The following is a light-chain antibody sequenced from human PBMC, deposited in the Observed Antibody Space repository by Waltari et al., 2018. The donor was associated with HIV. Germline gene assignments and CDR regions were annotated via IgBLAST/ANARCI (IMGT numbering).Light chain of an antibody. Sequence: DIVMTKSPDSLAVSLGERATINCKSSQTVFYTSTNKNYLAWYQQKPGQPPKLLIYWASMRDSGVPDRFSGSGSGTDFTLTTSRLQTEDVAVYYCQQYYSSPPYTFGQGTKLEIK. CDR3: QQYYSSPPYT. J-gene: IGKJ2*01. V-gene: IGKV4-1*01. CDR2: WAS. CDR1: QTVFYTSTNKNY.